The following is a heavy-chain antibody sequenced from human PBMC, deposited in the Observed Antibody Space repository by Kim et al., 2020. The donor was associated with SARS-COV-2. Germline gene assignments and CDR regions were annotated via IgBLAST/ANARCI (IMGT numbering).Heavy chain of an antibody. D-gene: IGHD5-12*01. Sequence: NAEQKLQGRGTMTTDTSTSTAYMELRSLRSDDTAVYYCSRRDGYNLGFDYWGQGTLVTVSS. J-gene: IGHJ4*02. V-gene: IGHV1-18*01. CDR3: SRRDGYNLGFDY.